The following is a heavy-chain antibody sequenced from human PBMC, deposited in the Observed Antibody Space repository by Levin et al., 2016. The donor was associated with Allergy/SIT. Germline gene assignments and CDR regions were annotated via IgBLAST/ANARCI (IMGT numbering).Heavy chain of an antibody. D-gene: IGHD2-2*01. J-gene: IGHJ5*02. Sequence: PGKGLEWIGEISHSGNTNFNPSLKSRVTISLDTSKNEFSLKLDSVTAADTAVYYCARIVGCSGNRCFSWWFDPWGQGTLVTVSS. CDR2: ISHSGNT. CDR3: ARIVGCSGNRCFSWWFDP. V-gene: IGHV4-34*01.